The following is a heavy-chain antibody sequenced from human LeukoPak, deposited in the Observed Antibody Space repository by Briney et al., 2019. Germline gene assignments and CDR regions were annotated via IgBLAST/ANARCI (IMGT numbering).Heavy chain of an antibody. D-gene: IGHD4-17*01. CDR3: ATTVTNLYYYYGMDV. V-gene: IGHV1-18*01. CDR1: AYTXTRYG. CDR2: LSAYNGNT. J-gene: IGHJ6*02. Sequence: ASXXVSXKAXAYTXTRYGIXXVRQAPGQGLEWMGXLSAYNGNTNYAQKLQGRVTMTTDTSTSTAYMELRSLRSDDTAVYYCATTVTNLYYYYGMDVWGQGTTVTVSS.